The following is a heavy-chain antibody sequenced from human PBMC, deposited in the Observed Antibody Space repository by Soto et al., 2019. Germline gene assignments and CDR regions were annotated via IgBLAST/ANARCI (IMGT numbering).Heavy chain of an antibody. J-gene: IGHJ6*02. CDR2: IDPSDSYT. CDR1: GYSFTSYW. Sequence: GESLKISCSGSGYSFTSYWISWVSQMPGKGLEWMGRIDPSDSYTNYSPSFQGHVTISADKSISTAYLQWSSPKASDTAMYYCASPTVTYGMDVWGQGTTVTVSS. CDR3: ASPTVTYGMDV. V-gene: IGHV5-10-1*01. D-gene: IGHD3-16*02.